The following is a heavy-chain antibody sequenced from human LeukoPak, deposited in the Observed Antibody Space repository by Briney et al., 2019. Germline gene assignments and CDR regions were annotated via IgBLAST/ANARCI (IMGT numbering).Heavy chain of an antibody. V-gene: IGHV4-38-2*02. CDR3: ARGSPPSYYYDSSGYYYGY. D-gene: IGHD3-22*01. J-gene: IGHJ4*02. CDR1: GYSISSGYY. Sequence: SETLSLTCTVSGYSISSGYYWGWIRQPPGKGLEWIGSIYHSGSTYYNPSLKSRVTISVDTSKNQFSLKLSSVTAADTAVYYCARGSPPSYYYDSSGYYYGYWGQGTLVTVSS. CDR2: IYHSGST.